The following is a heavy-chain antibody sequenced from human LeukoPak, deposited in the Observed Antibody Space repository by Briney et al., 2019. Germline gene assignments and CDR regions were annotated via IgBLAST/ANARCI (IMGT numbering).Heavy chain of an antibody. D-gene: IGHD7-27*01. Sequence: SETLSLTCAVYGGSFSGYYWSWIRQPPGKGLEWIGEINHSGSTNYNPSLQSRVTISVDTSKNQFSLKLSSVTAADTAVYYCARSNWGSSFDYWGQGTLVTVSS. CDR2: INHSGST. V-gene: IGHV4-34*01. J-gene: IGHJ4*02. CDR1: GGSFSGYY. CDR3: ARSNWGSSFDY.